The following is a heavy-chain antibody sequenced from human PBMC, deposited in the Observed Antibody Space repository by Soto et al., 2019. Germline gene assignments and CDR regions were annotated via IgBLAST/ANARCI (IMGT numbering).Heavy chain of an antibody. CDR2: IYYTGST. D-gene: IGHD3-10*01. Sequence: PSETLSLTCTVSGGSICRGGYFWSWIRQHPGRGLECIGFIYYTGSTYYNPALQSRVTISVDTSENQFSLKLSSVTAADTAVYYCARGGSFGAGSYYNLDYWGQGMLVTVSS. J-gene: IGHJ4*02. CDR3: ARGGSFGAGSYYNLDY. CDR1: GGSICRGGYF. V-gene: IGHV4-31*03.